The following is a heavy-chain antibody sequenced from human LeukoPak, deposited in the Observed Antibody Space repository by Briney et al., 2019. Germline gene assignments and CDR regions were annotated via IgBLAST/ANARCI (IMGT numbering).Heavy chain of an antibody. CDR1: GHSFTSYW. Sequence: GESLKISCKGSGHSFTSYWIGWVRQVPGKRLEWMGIMYPGDSDIRYSPSFQGQVTISADRSISTAYLQWSSLKASDTAMYYCARRYRTEILLGFDIWGQGTMVTVSS. J-gene: IGHJ3*02. CDR3: ARRYRTEILLGFDI. V-gene: IGHV5-51*01. D-gene: IGHD1-26*01. CDR2: MYPGDSDI.